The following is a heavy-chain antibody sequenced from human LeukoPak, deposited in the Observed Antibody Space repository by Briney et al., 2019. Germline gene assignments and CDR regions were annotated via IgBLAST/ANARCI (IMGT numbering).Heavy chain of an antibody. CDR2: INHSGST. CDR1: GGSFSGYY. CDR3: ARGVAVAGTLDY. J-gene: IGHJ4*02. D-gene: IGHD6-19*01. V-gene: IGHV4-34*01. Sequence: SETLSLTCAVYGGSFSGYYWSWIRQPPGKGLEWIGEINHSGSTNYNPSLKSRVTISVDASKNQFSLKLSSMTGADTAVYYCARGVAVAGTLDYWGQGTLVTVSS.